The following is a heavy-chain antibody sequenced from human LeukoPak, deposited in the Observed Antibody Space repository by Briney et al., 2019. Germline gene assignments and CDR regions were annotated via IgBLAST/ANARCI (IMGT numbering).Heavy chain of an antibody. CDR3: ARDWGWNDGIDV. V-gene: IGHV1-2*02. J-gene: IGHJ6*04. D-gene: IGHD1-1*01. CDR1: GYTFTGNY. Sequence: ASVKVSCKASGYTFTGNYMHWVRQAPGQGLEWMGWINPDSGGTNYAQNLQGRVTMTTDTSTSTAYMELRSLRSDDTAVYYCARDWGWNDGIDVWGKGTTVTVSS. CDR2: INPDSGGT.